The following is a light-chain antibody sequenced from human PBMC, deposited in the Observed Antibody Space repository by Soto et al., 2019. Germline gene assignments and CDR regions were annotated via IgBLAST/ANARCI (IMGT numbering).Light chain of an antibody. CDR1: SSDVGGYNY. V-gene: IGLV2-14*01. CDR3: SSYTGSSTPYV. J-gene: IGLJ1*01. Sequence: QSALTQPASVSGSPGQSITISCTGTSSDVGGYNYVSWYQQHPGKAPKLMIYEVSNRPSGISNRFSGSKSGNTASLTISGLQAEDEADYCSSYTGSSTPYVFGTGTKLTVL. CDR2: EVS.